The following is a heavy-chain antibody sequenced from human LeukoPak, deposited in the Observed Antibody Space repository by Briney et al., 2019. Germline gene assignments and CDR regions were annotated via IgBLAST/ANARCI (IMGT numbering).Heavy chain of an antibody. J-gene: IGHJ4*02. CDR2: ISSSSSYI. D-gene: IGHD6-19*01. CDR3: ARDRSSGWYLDDY. CDR1: GFTFSDYY. Sequence: PGGSLRLSCAASGFTFSDYYMNWVRQAPGKGLEWVSAISSSSSYIYYADSVKGRFTISRDNAKNSLYLQMNSLRAEDTAVYYCARDRSSGWYLDDYWGQGTLVTVSS. V-gene: IGHV3-21*01.